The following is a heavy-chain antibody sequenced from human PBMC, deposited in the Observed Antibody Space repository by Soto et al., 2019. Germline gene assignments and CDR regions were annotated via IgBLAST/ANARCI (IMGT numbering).Heavy chain of an antibody. CDR1: GFTFSSYG. CDR2: ISYDGSNK. D-gene: IGHD2-2*01. Sequence: GGSLRLSCAASGFTFSSYGMHWVRQAPGKRLEWVAVISYDGSNKYYADSVKGRFTISRDNSKNTLYLQMNSLRAEDTAVYYCAKDNAPLGDIVLVPRYYYYGMDVWGQGT. CDR3: AKDNAPLGDIVLVPRYYYYGMDV. V-gene: IGHV3-30*18. J-gene: IGHJ6*02.